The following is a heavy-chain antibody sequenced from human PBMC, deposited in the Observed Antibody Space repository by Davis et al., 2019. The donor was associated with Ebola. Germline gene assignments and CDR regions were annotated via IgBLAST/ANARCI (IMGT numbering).Heavy chain of an antibody. J-gene: IGHJ4*02. D-gene: IGHD7-27*01. CDR2: VYYRGST. Sequence: SDILSPTCHVLGSSTRSYYWGWARQLPGKGLEWNGYVYYRGSTNYNPSLKSRVTISVDTSKNQFSLKLRSVTAADTAVYYCARGTSGAEHWGQGTLATVSS. CDR3: ARGTSGAEH. V-gene: IGHV4-59*01. CDR1: GSSTRSYY.